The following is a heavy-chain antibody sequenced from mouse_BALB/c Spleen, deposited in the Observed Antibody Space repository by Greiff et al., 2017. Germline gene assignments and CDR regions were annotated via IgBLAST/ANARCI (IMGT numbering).Heavy chain of an antibody. CDR2: ISSGSSTI. CDR3: ARSGWDGGGFDY. J-gene: IGHJ2*01. CDR1: GFTFSSFG. V-gene: IGHV5-17*02. Sequence: EVQLVESGGGLVQPGGSRKLSCAASGFTFSSFGMHWVRQAPEKGLEWVAYISSGSSTIYYADTVKGRFTISRDNPKNTLFLQMTSLRSEDTAMYYCARSGWDGGGFDYWGQGTTLTVSS. D-gene: IGHD4-1*01.